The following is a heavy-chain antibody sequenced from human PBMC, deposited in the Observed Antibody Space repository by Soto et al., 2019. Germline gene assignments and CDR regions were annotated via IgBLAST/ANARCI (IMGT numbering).Heavy chain of an antibody. CDR2: IWYDGSNK. CDR3: ARVNFASSGWAGYYYPGTDV. Sequence: GGSLRLSCAASGFTFSSYGMHWVRQAPGKGLEWVAVIWYDGSNKYYADSVKGRFTISRDNSKNTLYLQMNSLRAEDTAVYYCARVNFASSGWAGYYYPGTDVCGQGA. CDR1: GFTFSSYG. J-gene: IGHJ6*02. V-gene: IGHV3-33*01. D-gene: IGHD6-19*01.